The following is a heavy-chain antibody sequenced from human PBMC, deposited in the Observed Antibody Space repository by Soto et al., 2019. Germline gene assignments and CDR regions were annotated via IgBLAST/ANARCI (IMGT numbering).Heavy chain of an antibody. Sequence: SETLSLTCAVYGGSFSGYYWSWIRQPPGKGLEWIGEINHSGSTNYNPSLKSRVTISVDTSKNQFSLKLSSVTAADTAVYYGARGYSSSWYYRRDYYYYMDVWGKGTTVTVSS. CDR3: ARGYSSSWYYRRDYYYYMDV. V-gene: IGHV4-34*01. J-gene: IGHJ6*03. D-gene: IGHD6-13*01. CDR2: INHSGST. CDR1: GGSFSGYY.